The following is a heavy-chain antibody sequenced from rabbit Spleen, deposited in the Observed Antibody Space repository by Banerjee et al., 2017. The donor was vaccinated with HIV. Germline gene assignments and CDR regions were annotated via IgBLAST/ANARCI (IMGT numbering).Heavy chain of an antibody. V-gene: IGHV1S40*01. CDR2: FAGSSSGFT. CDR1: GFSFISSDY. CDR3: ARYTGGSFSCNGMDL. J-gene: IGHJ6*01. D-gene: IGHD8-1*01. Sequence: QSLEESGGGLVQPEGSLPLTCKASGFSFISSDYIFCVRQPPGEGLEWCSCFAGSSSGFTYCATWAYGRFTIAKSTTSKVSLQTASLTVAGPAAYFCARYTGGSFSCNGMDLWGPGTLVTVS.